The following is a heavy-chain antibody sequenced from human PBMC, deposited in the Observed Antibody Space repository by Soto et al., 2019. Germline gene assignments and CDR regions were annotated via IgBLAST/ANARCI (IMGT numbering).Heavy chain of an antibody. CDR3: ARDPSDSSGNYDY. Sequence: ASVKVSCKTSGYTFSLYFIHWVRQDPGEGLEWVGWINPDSGVTQYAQKYQGRVTMTSDTSIRTAYMDLTGLTSDDTAVYFCARDPSDSSGNYDYWGQGTLVTVS. D-gene: IGHD3-22*01. CDR2: INPDSGVT. J-gene: IGHJ4*02. CDR1: GYTFSLYF. V-gene: IGHV1-2*02.